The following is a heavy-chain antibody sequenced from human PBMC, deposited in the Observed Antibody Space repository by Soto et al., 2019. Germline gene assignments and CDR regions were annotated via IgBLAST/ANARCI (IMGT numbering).Heavy chain of an antibody. V-gene: IGHV3-30-3*01. CDR2: ISYDGSNK. Sequence: PGGSLRLSCAASGFTFSSYAMHWVRQAPGKGLEWVAVISYDGSNKYYADSVKGRFTISRDNSKNTLYLQMNSLRAEDTAVYYCASNWNHDYWGQGTLVTVSS. J-gene: IGHJ4*02. CDR3: ASNWNHDY. CDR1: GFTFSSYA. D-gene: IGHD1-20*01.